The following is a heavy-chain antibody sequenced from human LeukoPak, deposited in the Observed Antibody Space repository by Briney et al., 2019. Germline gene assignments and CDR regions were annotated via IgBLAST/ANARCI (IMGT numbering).Heavy chain of an antibody. J-gene: IGHJ5*02. D-gene: IGHD7-27*01. CDR3: AREVMGTLGTNWSDP. Sequence: PGGSVRLSCAASGFTFSSYWMHWVRQAPGKWLVWVSRIDSDGTNRDYADSVKGRFTISRDNAKNSLYLQMNSLRAEDTALYYCAREVMGTLGTNWSDPWGQGTLVTASS. V-gene: IGHV3-74*01. CDR1: GFTFSSYW. CDR2: IDSDGTNR.